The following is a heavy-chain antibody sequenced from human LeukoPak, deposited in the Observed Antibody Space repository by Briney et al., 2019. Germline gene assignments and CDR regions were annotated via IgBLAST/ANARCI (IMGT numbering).Heavy chain of an antibody. V-gene: IGHV4-59*08. CDR3: ARHGFRGDGYNWAANWFDP. CDR1: GGSISSYY. J-gene: IGHJ5*02. CDR2: IYYSGST. Sequence: SETLSLTCTVSGGSISSYYWSWIRQPPGEGLEWIGYIYYSGSTNYNPSLKSRVTISVDTSKNQFSLKLSSVTAADTAVYYCARHGFRGDGYNWAANWFDPWGQGTQVTVSS. D-gene: IGHD5-24*01.